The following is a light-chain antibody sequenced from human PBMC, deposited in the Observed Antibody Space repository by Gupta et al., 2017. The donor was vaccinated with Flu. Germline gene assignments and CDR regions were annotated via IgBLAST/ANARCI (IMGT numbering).Light chain of an antibody. CDR1: QSLLHSNGYNY. CDR3: MQALQTPKYS. CDR2: LGS. Sequence: DNVMTQSSLFPPVTPGGPASISCRSNQSLLHSNGYNYLDWYLQKPGQSPQLLIYLGSNLASGVPYRFSGSGSGTDFTLKISRVEAEDVEIYYCMQALQTPKYSFGQGTKLEIK. V-gene: IGKV2-28*01. J-gene: IGKJ2*03.